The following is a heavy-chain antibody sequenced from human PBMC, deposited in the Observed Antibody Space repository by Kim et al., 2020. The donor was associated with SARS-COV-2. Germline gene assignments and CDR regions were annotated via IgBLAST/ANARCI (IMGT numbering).Heavy chain of an antibody. CDR2: INAGNGNT. CDR3: VRVTTMVRGGWFDP. Sequence: ASVKVSCKASGYTFTSYAMHWVRQAPGQRLEWMGWINAGNGNTKYSQKFQGRVTITRDTSASTAYMELSSLRSEDTAVYYCVRVTTMVRGGWFDPWGQGTLVTVSS. D-gene: IGHD3-10*01. J-gene: IGHJ5*02. CDR1: GYTFTSYA. V-gene: IGHV1-3*01.